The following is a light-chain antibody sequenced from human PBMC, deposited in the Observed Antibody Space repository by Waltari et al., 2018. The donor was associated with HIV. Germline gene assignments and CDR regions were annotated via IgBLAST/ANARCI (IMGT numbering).Light chain of an antibody. CDR2: QDN. CDR3: QAWDSTTVV. V-gene: IGLV3-1*01. Sequence: SYELTQPPSVSVSPGQTATISCSGPTLGTKYASWYQQRPGQSPVVVIYQDNKRPSGIPELFSGSSSGNTATLTISVTQAMDEADYYCQAWDSTTVVFGGGTKLTVL. J-gene: IGLJ2*01. CDR1: TLGTKY.